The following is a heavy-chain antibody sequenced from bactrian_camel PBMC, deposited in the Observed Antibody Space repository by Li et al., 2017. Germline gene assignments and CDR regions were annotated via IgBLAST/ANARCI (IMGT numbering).Heavy chain of an antibody. CDR1: GDTHSVKR. CDR2: IYLDAGVT. Sequence: HVQLVESGGGSVQAGGSLTLSCVRSGDTHSVKRIGWFRQAPGKEREGVAGIYLDAGVTYVGDSVKGRFTISQDKAKRTVYLCVDSLKPEDTGMYYCAAPRKPGGSCVQNANNYWGQGTQVTVS. V-gene: IGHV3S54*01. J-gene: IGHJ4*01. D-gene: IGHD7*01. CDR3: AAPRKPGGSCVQNANNY.